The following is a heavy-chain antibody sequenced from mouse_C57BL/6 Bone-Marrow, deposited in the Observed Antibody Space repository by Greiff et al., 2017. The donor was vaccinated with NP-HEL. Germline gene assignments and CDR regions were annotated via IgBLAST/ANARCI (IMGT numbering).Heavy chain of an antibody. D-gene: IGHD1-1*01. Sequence: EVKLMESGAELVKPGASVKLSCTASGFNFKDYYMHWVKQRTEQGLEWIGRIDPEDGETKYAPKFQGKATITADTSSNTAYLQLSSLTSEDTAVYYCASAGDPYVGFACWGQGTLVTVSA. CDR1: GFNFKDYY. V-gene: IGHV14-2*01. CDR3: ASAGDPYVGFAC. CDR2: IDPEDGET. J-gene: IGHJ3*01.